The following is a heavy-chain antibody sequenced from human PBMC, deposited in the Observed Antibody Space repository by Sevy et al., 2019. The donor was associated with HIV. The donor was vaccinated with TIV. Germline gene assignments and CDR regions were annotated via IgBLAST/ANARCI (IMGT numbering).Heavy chain of an antibody. Sequence: GGSLRLSCGASGFTFSRYSMNWVRQAPGKGLEWVSYISSSGHYIQYADSVRGRFTISRDNARDSLDLQMNSLRAEDTAVYFCVRWDYSTSGNWFDPWGQGTLVPVSS. CDR1: GFTFSRYS. V-gene: IGHV3-21*01. CDR2: ISSSGHYI. D-gene: IGHD6-13*01. CDR3: VRWDYSTSGNWFDP. J-gene: IGHJ5*02.